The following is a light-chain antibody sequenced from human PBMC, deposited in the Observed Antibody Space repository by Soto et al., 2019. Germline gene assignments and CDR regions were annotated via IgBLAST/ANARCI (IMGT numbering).Light chain of an antibody. J-gene: IGKJ5*01. Sequence: EIVLTQSPGTLSLSPWERATLSCRASQNLGSSYLAWYQQKPGQAPRLLIYGASSRATGIPARFGGSGSGTDFTLTISSLEPEDFAVYYCQQRSNWLVTFGQGTRLEIK. CDR3: QQRSNWLVT. CDR1: QNLGSSY. CDR2: GAS. V-gene: IGKV3D-20*02.